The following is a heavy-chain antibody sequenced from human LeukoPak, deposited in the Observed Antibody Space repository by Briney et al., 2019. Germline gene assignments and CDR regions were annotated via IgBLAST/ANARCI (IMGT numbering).Heavy chain of an antibody. D-gene: IGHD6-6*01. V-gene: IGHV1-69*13. Sequence: SVKVSCKASGGTFSSYAISWVRQAPGQGLEWMGGIIPIFGTANYAQKFQGRVTITADESTSTAYMELSSLRSEDTAVYYCARKRVSSSSTYYYYGMDVWGQGTTVTVSS. CDR1: GGTFSSYA. CDR3: ARKRVSSSSTYYYYGMDV. J-gene: IGHJ6*02. CDR2: IIPIFGTA.